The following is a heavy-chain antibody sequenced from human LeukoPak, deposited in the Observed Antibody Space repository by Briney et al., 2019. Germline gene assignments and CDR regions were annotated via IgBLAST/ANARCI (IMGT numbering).Heavy chain of an antibody. Sequence: GSLRLSCAASGFTFSSYAMSWVRQAPGKGLEWVSAISGSGGSTYYADSVKGRFTISGDNSKNTLYLQMNSLRAEDTAVYYCAKDPYYDFWSGYPDYWGQGTLVTVSS. CDR2: ISGSGGST. J-gene: IGHJ4*02. D-gene: IGHD3-3*01. V-gene: IGHV3-23*01. CDR3: AKDPYYDFWSGYPDY. CDR1: GFTFSSYA.